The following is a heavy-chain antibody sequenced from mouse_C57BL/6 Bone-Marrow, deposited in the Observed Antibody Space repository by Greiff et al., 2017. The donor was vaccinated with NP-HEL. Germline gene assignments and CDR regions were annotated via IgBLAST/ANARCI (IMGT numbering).Heavy chain of an antibody. Sequence: VQLKQPGAELVKPGASVKLSCKASGYTFTSYWMHWVKQRPGRGLEWIGRIDPNSGGTKYNEKFKSKATLTVDKPSSTAYMQLSSLTSEDSAVYYCARLEDYYSYGYWYFDVWGTGTTVTVSS. V-gene: IGHV1-72*01. CDR1: GYTFTSYW. D-gene: IGHD1-1*01. CDR2: IDPNSGGT. CDR3: ARLEDYYSYGYWYFDV. J-gene: IGHJ1*03.